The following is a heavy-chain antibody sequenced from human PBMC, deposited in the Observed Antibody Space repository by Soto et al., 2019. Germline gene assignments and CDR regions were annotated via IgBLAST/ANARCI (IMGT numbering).Heavy chain of an antibody. D-gene: IGHD6-19*01. J-gene: IGHJ4*02. CDR2: IYWDDDK. CDR1: GFSLSTSGVG. Sequence: SGPTLVNPTQTLTLTCTFSGFSLSTSGVGVGWIRKPPGKALERLALIYWDDDKRYSQSLKSRLTINKDTSNNQVVLTMNKMDPVDTATYYCAHTRGAAVADIYYFDYWGQGTLVTVSS. V-gene: IGHV2-5*02. CDR3: AHTRGAAVADIYYFDY.